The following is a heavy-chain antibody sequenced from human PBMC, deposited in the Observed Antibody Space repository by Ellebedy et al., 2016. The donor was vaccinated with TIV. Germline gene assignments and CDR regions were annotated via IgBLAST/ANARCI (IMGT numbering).Heavy chain of an antibody. CDR1: GYTFTNYA. CDR3: ARDRIRGDGILFDY. CDR2: INPGNDDT. V-gene: IGHV1-3*01. J-gene: IGHJ4*02. Sequence: AASVKVSCKASGYTFTNYAMHWVRQAPGQRLEWMGWINPGNDDTTLSQKFQGRVTITGDTSASTVSMELSSLTSEDTAVYYCARDRIRGDGILFDYWGQGTLVTVSS. D-gene: IGHD5-24*01.